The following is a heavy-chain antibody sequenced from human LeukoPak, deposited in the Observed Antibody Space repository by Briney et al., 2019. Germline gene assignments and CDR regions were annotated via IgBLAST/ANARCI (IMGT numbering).Heavy chain of an antibody. CDR2: ISYDGTNK. J-gene: IGHJ4*02. CDR1: GFTFSTYA. D-gene: IGHD6-6*01. Sequence: GGSLRLSCAASGFTFSTYAMHWVRQAPGKGLEWVAVISYDGTNKYYVDSVKGRFTISRDNSKNTLYLQMDILRTEDTAVYYCARAGSISTRPWDYWGQGALVTVSS. CDR3: ARAGSISTRPWDY. V-gene: IGHV3-30*04.